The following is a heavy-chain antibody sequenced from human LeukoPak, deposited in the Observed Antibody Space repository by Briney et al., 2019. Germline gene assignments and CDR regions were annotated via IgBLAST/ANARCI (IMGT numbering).Heavy chain of an antibody. Sequence: PRGSPRLSSAPSRVTSSIVPISAGPEAPGRGGWGGSGIFGSSSQTMDAASVRGRFTISRDNTRNTLYVHMNNVRAEDPALYYCAKEHDYSKAAPASGFDSWGQGTRVTVSS. CDR3: AKEHDYSKAAPASGFDS. CDR1: RVTSSIVP. CDR2: IFGSSSQT. D-gene: IGHD4/OR15-4a*01. V-gene: IGHV3-23*01. J-gene: IGHJ4*02.